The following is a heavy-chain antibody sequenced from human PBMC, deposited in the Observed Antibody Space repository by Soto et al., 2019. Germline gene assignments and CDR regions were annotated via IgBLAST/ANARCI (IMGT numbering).Heavy chain of an antibody. V-gene: IGHV3-15*01. CDR3: TTGSTSTKNY. J-gene: IGHJ4*02. CDR2: IKSRADGGTT. Sequence: GGSLRRACAASGFSFSNALLSWGRQAPGKGLEWVGRIKSRADGGTTDYTAPVKGRFAISRDDSKNTLYLQMNSLKTEDTAVYYCTTGSTSTKNYWGQGTLVTVSS. CDR1: GFSFSNAL. D-gene: IGHD3-10*01.